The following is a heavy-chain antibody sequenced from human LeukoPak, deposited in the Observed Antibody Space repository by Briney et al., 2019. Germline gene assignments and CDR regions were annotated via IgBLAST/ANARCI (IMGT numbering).Heavy chain of an antibody. V-gene: IGHV4-59*08. Sequence: PSETLSLTCTVSGGSISSYYWSWIRQPPGKGLEWIGCFYYSGNTNSNPSLKSRVTISVDTSKNQFSLKLMSVTAADTAVYYCATVRPENSGSYYWDHWGQGTLVTVSS. J-gene: IGHJ4*02. CDR2: FYYSGNT. CDR3: ATVRPENSGSYYWDH. D-gene: IGHD1-26*01. CDR1: GGSISSYY.